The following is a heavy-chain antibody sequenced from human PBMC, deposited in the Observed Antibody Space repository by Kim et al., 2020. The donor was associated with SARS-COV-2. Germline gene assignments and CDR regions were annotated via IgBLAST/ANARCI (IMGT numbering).Heavy chain of an antibody. D-gene: IGHD3-16*01. J-gene: IGHJ4*02. Sequence: GGSLRLSCAASGFTFSSYSMNWVRQAPGKGLEWVSSISSSSSYIYYADSVKGRFTISRDNAKNPLYLQMNSLRAEDTAVYYCARGHYDYVWGNYEFDYWGQGTLVTVSS. CDR2: ISSSSSYI. V-gene: IGHV3-21*01. CDR1: GFTFSSYS. CDR3: ARGHYDYVWGNYEFDY.